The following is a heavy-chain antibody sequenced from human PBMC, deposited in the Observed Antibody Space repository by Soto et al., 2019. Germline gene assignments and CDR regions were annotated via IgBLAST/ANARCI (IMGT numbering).Heavy chain of an antibody. D-gene: IGHD1-7*01. CDR2: INHSGST. CDR1: GGSFSGYY. CDR3: ARGRYNWKYVYSRYYYYGMDV. J-gene: IGHJ6*02. V-gene: IGHV4-34*01. Sequence: SETLSLTCAVYGGSFSGYYWSWIRQPPGKGLEWIGEINHSGSTNYNPSLKSRVTISVDTSKNQFSLKLSSVTAADTAVYYCARGRYNWKYVYSRYYYYGMDVWGQGTTVT.